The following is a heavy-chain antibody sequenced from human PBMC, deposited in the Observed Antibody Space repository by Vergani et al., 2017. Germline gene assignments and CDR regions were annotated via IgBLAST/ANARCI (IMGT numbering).Heavy chain of an antibody. CDR1: GGSISSGSYY. CDR2: IYTSGST. D-gene: IGHD3-10*01. Sequence: QVQLQESGPGLVKPSQTLSLTCTVSGGSISSGSYYWSWIRQPAGKGLEWIGRIYTSGSTNYNPYLKSRVTMSVDTSKNQFSLKLSSVTAADTAVYYCARGEGSWSNNWFDPWGQGTLVTVSS. J-gene: IGHJ5*02. V-gene: IGHV4-61*02. CDR3: ARGEGSWSNNWFDP.